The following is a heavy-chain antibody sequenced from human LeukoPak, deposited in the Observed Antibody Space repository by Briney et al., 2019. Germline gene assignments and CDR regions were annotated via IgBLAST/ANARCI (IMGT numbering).Heavy chain of an antibody. J-gene: IGHJ5*02. CDR3: ARRGGRYQLLFSRWFDP. CDR2: INHSGST. V-gene: IGHV4-34*01. D-gene: IGHD2-2*01. Sequence: PSETLSLTCTVSGGSISSYYWSWIRQPPGKGLEWIGEINHSGSTNYNPSLKSRVTISVDTSKNQFSLKLSSVTAADTAVYYCARRGGRYQLLFSRWFDPWGQGTLVTVSS. CDR1: GGSISSYY.